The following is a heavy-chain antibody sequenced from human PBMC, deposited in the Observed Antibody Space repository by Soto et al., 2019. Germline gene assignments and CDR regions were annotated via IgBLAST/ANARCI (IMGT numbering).Heavy chain of an antibody. D-gene: IGHD3-3*01. J-gene: IGHJ6*02. CDR3: ARDLGYFGVVTYYYYGMDV. Sequence: GASVKVSCKASGYTFTSYGISWVRQAPGQGLEWMGWISAYNGNTNYAQKLQGRVTMTTDTSTSTAYMELRSLRSDDTAVYYCARDLGYFGVVTYYYYGMDVWGQGTTVTVSS. CDR2: ISAYNGNT. V-gene: IGHV1-18*01. CDR1: GYTFTSYG.